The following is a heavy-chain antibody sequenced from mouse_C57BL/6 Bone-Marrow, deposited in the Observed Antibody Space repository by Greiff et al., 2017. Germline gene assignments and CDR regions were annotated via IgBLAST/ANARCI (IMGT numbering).Heavy chain of an antibody. V-gene: IGHV1-82*01. D-gene: IGHD1-1*01. CDR3: ARRTTGYYYAMDY. Sequence: QAQLKQSGPELVKPGASVKISCKASGYAFSSSWMNWVKQRPGKGLEWIGRIYPGDGDTNYNGKFKGTATLTADKSSSTAYMQLSSLTSEDSSVYFCARRTTGYYYAMDYGGQGTSVTVSS. CDR2: IYPGDGDT. J-gene: IGHJ4*01. CDR1: GYAFSSSW.